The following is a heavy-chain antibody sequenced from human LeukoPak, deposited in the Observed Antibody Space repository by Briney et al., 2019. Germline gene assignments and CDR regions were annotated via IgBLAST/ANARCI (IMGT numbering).Heavy chain of an antibody. CDR3: ARERTRYFDWLLPYFDY. D-gene: IGHD3-9*01. CDR1: VGSFSGYY. J-gene: IGHJ4*02. V-gene: IGHV4-34*01. CDR2: INHSGST. Sequence: SETLSLTCAVYVGSFSGYYWSWIRQPPGKGLEWIGEINHSGSTNYNSSLKSRVTISVDTSKNQYSLKLSSVTAADTAVYYCARERTRYFDWLLPYFDYWGQGTLVTVSS.